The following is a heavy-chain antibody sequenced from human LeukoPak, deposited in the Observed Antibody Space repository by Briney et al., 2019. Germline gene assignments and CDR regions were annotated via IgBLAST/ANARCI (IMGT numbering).Heavy chain of an antibody. J-gene: IGHJ4*02. CDR2: VHYDGRT. V-gene: IGHV4-59*01. CDR3: AKGAGWYGV. D-gene: IGHD6-19*01. Sequence: PSETLSLTCTVSGGSISSYYWSWIRQPPGKGLEWIAYVHYDGRTNYNPSLKSRVTISLDTSKNQFSLILTSVTAADTAVYYCAKGAGWYGVWGQGALVTVSS. CDR1: GGSISSYY.